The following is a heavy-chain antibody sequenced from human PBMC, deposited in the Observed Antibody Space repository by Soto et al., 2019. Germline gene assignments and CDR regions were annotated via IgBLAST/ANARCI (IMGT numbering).Heavy chain of an antibody. Sequence: EVQLVQSGAEVKKPGESLKISCKGSGYSFTSYWIGWVRQMPGKGLEWVGIIYPGDSDTRYSPSFQGQVTLSADKSISTAYLQWSSLKASDTAMYYCARQIYPVDTAMVLWSWFDPWGQGTLVTVSS. CDR3: ARQIYPVDTAMVLWSWFDP. CDR1: GYSFTSYW. CDR2: IYPGDSDT. D-gene: IGHD5-18*01. J-gene: IGHJ5*02. V-gene: IGHV5-51*01.